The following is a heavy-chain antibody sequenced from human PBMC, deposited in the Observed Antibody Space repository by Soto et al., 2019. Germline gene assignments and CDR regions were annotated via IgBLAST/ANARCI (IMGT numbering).Heavy chain of an antibody. D-gene: IGHD7-27*01. CDR1: GFTFSRYA. J-gene: IGHJ3*02. CDR2: ISGSGGST. V-gene: IGHV3-23*01. CDR3: AKDLWGNTANAIDT. Sequence: GGSLTLSCAASGFTFSRYALRWVRQAPWKGLEWVSAISGSGGSTYYADSVKGRFTISRDNSKNTLYLQMNSLRAEDTAVYYCAKDLWGNTANAIDTWGLDTMLPVSS.